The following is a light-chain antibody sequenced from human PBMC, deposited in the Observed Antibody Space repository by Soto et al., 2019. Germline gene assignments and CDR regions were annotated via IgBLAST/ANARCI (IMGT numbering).Light chain of an antibody. CDR3: QQYYSYPIT. V-gene: IGKV1-8*01. CDR2: AAS. J-gene: IGKJ5*01. Sequence: AIRMTQSPSSLSASIGDRVTITCRASQGISNYLAWYQQKPGRAPRLLIYAASTLQSGVPSRFSVSGSGTDFSLTISSLQSEDFASYSCQQYYSYPITFGQGTRLEI. CDR1: QGISNY.